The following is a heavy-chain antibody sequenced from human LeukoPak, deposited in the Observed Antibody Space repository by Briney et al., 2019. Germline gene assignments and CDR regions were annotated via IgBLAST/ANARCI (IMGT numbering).Heavy chain of an antibody. CDR2: ISWNSGSI. CDR3: AKDKGSLRYYFDY. D-gene: IGHD2-15*01. J-gene: IGHJ4*02. Sequence: PGGSLRLSCAASGFTFDDYAMHWVRQAPGKGLEWVPGISWNSGSIGYADSVKGRFTISRDNAKNSLYLQMNSLRAEDTALYYCAKDKGSLRYYFDYWGQGTLVTVSS. CDR1: GFTFDDYA. V-gene: IGHV3-9*01.